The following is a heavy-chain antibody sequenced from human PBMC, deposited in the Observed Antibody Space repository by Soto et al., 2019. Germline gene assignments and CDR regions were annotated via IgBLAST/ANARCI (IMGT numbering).Heavy chain of an antibody. V-gene: IGHV3-20*01. CDR1: GFTFDDYG. Sequence: EVQLVESGGGVVRPGGSLILSCAASGFTFDDYGMSWVREAPGKGLEWVSGINWNGGSTGYADSVKGRFTISRDNAKNSLYLQMNSLRAEDTALYHCAREAVPGPAHNWFDPWGQGTLVTVSS. J-gene: IGHJ5*02. CDR2: INWNGGST. D-gene: IGHD2-15*01. CDR3: AREAVPGPAHNWFDP.